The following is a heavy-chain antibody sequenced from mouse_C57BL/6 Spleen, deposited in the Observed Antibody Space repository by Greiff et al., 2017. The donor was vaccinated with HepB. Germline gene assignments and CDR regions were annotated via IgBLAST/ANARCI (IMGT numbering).Heavy chain of an antibody. CDR1: GYAFTNYL. V-gene: IGHV1-54*01. CDR2: INPGSGGT. CDR3: ARRDARVYYAMDY. J-gene: IGHJ4*01. Sequence: VQLQQSGAELVRPGTSVKVSCKASGYAFTNYLIEWVKQRPGQGLEWIGVINPGSGGTNYNEKFKGKATLTADKSSSTAYMQLSSLTSEDSAVYFCARRDARVYYAMDYWGQGTSVTVSS.